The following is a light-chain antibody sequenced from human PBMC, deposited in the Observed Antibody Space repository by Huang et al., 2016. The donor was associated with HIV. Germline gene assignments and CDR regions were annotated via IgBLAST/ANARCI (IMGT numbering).Light chain of an antibody. CDR2: DAY. J-gene: IGKJ4*01. CDR3: QQRTTWPLT. CDR1: QSVSNF. V-gene: IGKV3-11*01. Sequence: EIVLTQSPATLSLSPGERATLSCGASQSVSNFLAWYQQKPGQAPRFLIYDAYNRAPGTPARFSGSGSGTDFTLTISSLEPEDFAVYYCQQRTTWPLTFGGGTKVEIK.